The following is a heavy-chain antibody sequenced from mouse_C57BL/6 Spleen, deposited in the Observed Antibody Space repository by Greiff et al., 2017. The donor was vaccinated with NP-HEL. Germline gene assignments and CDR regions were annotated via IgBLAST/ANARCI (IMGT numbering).Heavy chain of an antibody. CDR3: TPRQPATGYFDY. CDR2: IDPENGDT. V-gene: IGHV14-4*01. Sequence: VQLKQSGAELVRPGASVKLSCTASGFNIKDDYMHWVKQRPEQGLEWIGWIDPENGDTEYASKFQGKATITADTSSNTAYLQLSSLTSEDTAVYYCTPRQPATGYFDYWGQGTTLTVSS. CDR1: GFNIKDDY. J-gene: IGHJ2*01. D-gene: IGHD3-2*01.